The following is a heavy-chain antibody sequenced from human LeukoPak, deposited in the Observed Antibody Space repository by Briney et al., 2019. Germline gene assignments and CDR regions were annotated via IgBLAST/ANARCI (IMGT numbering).Heavy chain of an antibody. J-gene: IGHJ4*02. CDR1: GYTFTGYY. V-gene: IGHV1-24*01. CDR2: FDPEDGET. D-gene: IGHD2-15*01. Sequence: GASVKVSCKASGYTFTGYYMHWARQAPGKGLEWMGGFDPEDGETIYAQKFQGRVTMTEDTSTDTAYMELSSLRSEDTAVYYCATSVVAATPLDYWGQGTLVTVSS. CDR3: ATSVVAATPLDY.